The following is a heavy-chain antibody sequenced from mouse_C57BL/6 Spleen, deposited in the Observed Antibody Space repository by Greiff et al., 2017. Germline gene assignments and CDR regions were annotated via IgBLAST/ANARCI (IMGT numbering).Heavy chain of an antibody. CDR3: ARNGYYGSSLYAMDY. J-gene: IGHJ4*01. D-gene: IGHD1-1*01. CDR1: GFSLTSYG. Sequence: QVQLQQSGPGLVQPSQSLSITCTVSGFSLTSYGVHWVRQSPGKGLEWLGVIWRGGSTDYNAAFISRLSISKDNSKSQVFFKMNSLQADDTAIYYCARNGYYGSSLYAMDYWGQGTSVTVAS. CDR2: IWRGGST. V-gene: IGHV2-2*01.